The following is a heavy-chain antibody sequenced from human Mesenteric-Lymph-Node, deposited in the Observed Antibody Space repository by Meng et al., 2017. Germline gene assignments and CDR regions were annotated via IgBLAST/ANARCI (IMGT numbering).Heavy chain of an antibody. D-gene: IGHD4-11*01. J-gene: IGHJ4*02. CDR2: ISYDGNKK. CDR1: GLSFNTHA. CDR3: ARDDDYANYSLDY. Sequence: QVQLVESGGGVVQPGRSLRLSCVASGLSFNTHAMHWVRQAPGKGLEWVAVISYDGNKKYYAESMKGRFTVSRDDSKNTLYLQMNSLRGEDTAVYYCARDDDYANYSLDYWGQGTLVTVSS. V-gene: IGHV3-30-3*01.